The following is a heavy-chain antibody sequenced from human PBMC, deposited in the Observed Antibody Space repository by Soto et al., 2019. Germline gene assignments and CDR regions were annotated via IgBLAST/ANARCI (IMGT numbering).Heavy chain of an antibody. D-gene: IGHD3-10*01. CDR1: GGSINSGLYY. J-gene: IGHJ4*02. CDR3: ARARPGSYFEFEY. V-gene: IGHV4-31*03. CDR2: IYSRGTT. Sequence: QVQLQESGPELVKPSQTLSRTCTVSGGSINSGLYYCTWIRQHPGKGLEWIWNIYSRGTTFYTPSLKSRVDIAVEASKNQFSLRVNSGTGADTAVYYCARARPGSYFEFEYWGQGTLVTVSS.